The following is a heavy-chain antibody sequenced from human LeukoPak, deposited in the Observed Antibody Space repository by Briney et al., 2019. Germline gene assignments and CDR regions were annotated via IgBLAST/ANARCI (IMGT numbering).Heavy chain of an antibody. CDR3: AGDTPPGGDYYFDY. J-gene: IGHJ4*02. CDR1: GITLIGRW. V-gene: IGHV3-33*08. CDR2: IWNAGTNT. D-gene: IGHD3-16*01. Sequence: GGSLRLSCAASGITLIGRWMTWVRQAPGKGLEWVALIWNAGTNTYYADSVKGRFTISRDNSKNTLYLQMNSLRAEDTAVYYCAGDTPPGGDYYFDYWGQGTLVIVSS.